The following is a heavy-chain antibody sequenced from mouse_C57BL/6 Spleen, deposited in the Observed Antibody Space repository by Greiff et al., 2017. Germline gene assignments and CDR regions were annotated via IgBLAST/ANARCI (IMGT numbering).Heavy chain of an antibody. CDR2: IDPSDSYT. J-gene: IGHJ2*01. D-gene: IGHD2-2*01. CDR3: AREIFGYYVDY. V-gene: IGHV1-69*01. CDR1: GYTFTSYW. Sequence: QVQLKQPGAELVMPGASVKLSCKASGYTFTSYWMHWVKQRPGQGLEWIGEIDPSDSYTNYNQKFKGKSTLTVDKSSSTAYMQLSSLTSEDSAVYYCAREIFGYYVDYWGQGTTLTVSS.